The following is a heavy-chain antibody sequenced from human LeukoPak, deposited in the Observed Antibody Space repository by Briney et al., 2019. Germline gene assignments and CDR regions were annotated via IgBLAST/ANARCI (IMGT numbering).Heavy chain of an antibody. CDR2: LGGSGEST. CDR1: GFNFRKFA. Sequence: GGSLRLSCAASGFNFRKFAMNWVSQPPGKGLEWVSGLGGSGESTFHADTVKGRFTISRDNSKNMLYLQMDSLRGEDTAMYYCAKVLSDWYFDLWGPGTLVTVSS. J-gene: IGHJ2*01. CDR3: AKVLSDWYFDL. D-gene: IGHD3-16*01. V-gene: IGHV3-23*01.